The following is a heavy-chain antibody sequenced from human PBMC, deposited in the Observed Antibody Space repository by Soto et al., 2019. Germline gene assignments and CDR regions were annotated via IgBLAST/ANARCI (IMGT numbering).Heavy chain of an antibody. CDR2: VSSGSSNI. V-gene: IGHV3-21*01. D-gene: IGHD6-6*01. Sequence: EVELVESGGGLVKPGESLKLSCAASGFTFRTYNMIWVRQAPGKGLERLASVSSGSSNIYYAASVKGRFTISRDNAQNSLFLQINSLSAEDTAVYYCARQYPSSSRHFDHWGQGTLVTVSA. J-gene: IGHJ4*02. CDR3: ARQYPSSSRHFDH. CDR1: GFTFRTYN.